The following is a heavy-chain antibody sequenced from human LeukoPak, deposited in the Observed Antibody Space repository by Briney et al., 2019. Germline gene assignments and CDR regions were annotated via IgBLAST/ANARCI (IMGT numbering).Heavy chain of an antibody. D-gene: IGHD4-4*01. CDR3: ARRHTPYSNYPAVAWAPFDY. J-gene: IGHJ4*02. CDR1: GGSFSGYY. Sequence: PSETLSLTCAVYGGSFSGYYWSWIRQPPGKGLEWIGEINHSGSTNYNPSLKSRVTISVDTSKNQFSLKLSSVTAADTAVYYCARRHTPYSNYPAVAWAPFDYWGQGTLVTVSS. V-gene: IGHV4-34*01. CDR2: INHSGST.